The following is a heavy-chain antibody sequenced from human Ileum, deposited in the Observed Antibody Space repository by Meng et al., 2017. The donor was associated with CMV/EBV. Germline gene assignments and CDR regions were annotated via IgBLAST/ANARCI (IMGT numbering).Heavy chain of an antibody. V-gene: IGHV3-48*03. CDR2: ISTSGSAI. CDR3: ARRLPYYGMDV. Sequence: GESLMISCATSGFTFTTYEIIWVRQAPGKGLGWVAYISTSGSAIHYVDSVMGRFTISRDNDKSTQSLQMNSLRAADTAIYYCARRLPYYGMDVWGQGTTVTVSS. J-gene: IGHJ6*02. CDR1: GFTFTTYE.